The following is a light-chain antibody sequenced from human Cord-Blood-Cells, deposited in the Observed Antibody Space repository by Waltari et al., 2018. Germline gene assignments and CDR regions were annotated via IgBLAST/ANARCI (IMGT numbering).Light chain of an antibody. CDR1: QSFLYSSNNKYY. CDR3: QQYYSTPLT. J-gene: IGKJ4*01. CDR2: WAS. V-gene: IGKV4-1*01. Sequence: DIVMTQSPDSLAVSLGERATINCKSSQSFLYSSNNKYYLAWYQRKPGQPPELIIYWASTREYGVPDRISGSGSGTDFTLTISSLQAEDVAVYYCQQYYSTPLTFGGGTKVEIK.